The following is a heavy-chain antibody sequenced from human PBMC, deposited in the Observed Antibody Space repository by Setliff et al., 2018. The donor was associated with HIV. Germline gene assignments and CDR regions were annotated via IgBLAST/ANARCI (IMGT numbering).Heavy chain of an antibody. CDR3: ARVSYSTSSGFDP. Sequence: PSETLSLTCTVSGGSISSHYWSWIRQPPGKGLEWIGYIYYSGSTNYNPSLKSRVTISVDTSKNQFSLKLSSVTAADTAVYYCARVSYSTSSGFDPWGQGTLVTVSS. CDR2: IYYSGST. J-gene: IGHJ5*02. D-gene: IGHD6-6*01. V-gene: IGHV4-59*11. CDR1: GGSISSHY.